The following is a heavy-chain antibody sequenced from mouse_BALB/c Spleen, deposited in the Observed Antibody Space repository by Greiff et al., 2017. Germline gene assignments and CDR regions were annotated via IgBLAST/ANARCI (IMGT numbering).Heavy chain of an antibody. CDR2: ISTYDGDT. V-gene: IGHV1-67*01. Sequence: QVQLQQSGAELVRPGVSVKISCKGSGYTFTDYSMHWVKQSHAKSLEWIGVISTYDGDTSYNQKFKGKATMTVDKSSSTAYMELTRLTSEDSAIYYCARGGGNYAWFAYWGQGTLVTVSA. D-gene: IGHD2-1*01. J-gene: IGHJ3*01. CDR3: ARGGGNYAWFAY. CDR1: GYTFTDYS.